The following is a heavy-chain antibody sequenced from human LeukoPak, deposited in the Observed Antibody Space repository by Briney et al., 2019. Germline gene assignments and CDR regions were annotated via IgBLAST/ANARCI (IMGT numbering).Heavy chain of an antibody. Sequence: SETLSLACEIYGGSFSGHYWSWIRQPPGKGLEWIGEINDSGSTNYRPSLKSRVIISVDTSKNQFSLKLSSLTAADTAVYYCAREAEEFLGQSHYYYYMDVWGKGTTVTVSS. J-gene: IGHJ6*03. CDR3: AREAEEFLGQSHYYYYMDV. D-gene: IGHD3-10*01. CDR1: GGSFSGHY. V-gene: IGHV4-34*01. CDR2: INDSGST.